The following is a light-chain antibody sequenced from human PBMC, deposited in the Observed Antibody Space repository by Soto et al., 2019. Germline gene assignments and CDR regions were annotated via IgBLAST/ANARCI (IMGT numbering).Light chain of an antibody. V-gene: IGLV2-23*01. CDR2: EGS. Sequence: QSALTQPASVSGSPGQSITISCTGTSSDVGSYNLVSWYQQHPGKASKLMIYEGSKRPPGVSNRFSGSKSGNTASLTISGLQAEDEADYYCCSYAGSRVFGGGTKLTVL. J-gene: IGLJ2*01. CDR3: CSYAGSRV. CDR1: SSDVGSYNL.